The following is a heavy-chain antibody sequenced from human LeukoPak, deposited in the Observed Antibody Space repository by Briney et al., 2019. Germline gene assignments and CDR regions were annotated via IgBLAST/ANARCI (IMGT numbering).Heavy chain of an antibody. D-gene: IGHD3-3*01. CDR3: ARMYAFSSSYYGYLDY. V-gene: IGHV3-21*01. CDR1: GFTFSSYS. Sequence: GGSLRLSCAASGFTFSSYSMNWVRQAPGEGLEWVSSISSSSSYIYYADSVKGRFTISRDNAKNSLYLQMNSLRAEDTAVYYCARMYAFSSSYYGYLDYWGQGTLVTVSS. CDR2: ISSSSSYI. J-gene: IGHJ4*02.